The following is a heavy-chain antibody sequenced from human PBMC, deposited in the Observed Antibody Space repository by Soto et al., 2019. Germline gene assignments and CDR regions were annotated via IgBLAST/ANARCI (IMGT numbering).Heavy chain of an antibody. CDR2: ISGSGGST. V-gene: IGHV3-23*01. J-gene: IGHJ1*01. D-gene: IGHD2-21*02. CDR3: AKSAYCGGDCYLWNFQH. CDR1: GFTPSSYA. Sequence: GGSLRLSCAASGFTPSSYAMSWVRQAPGKGLEWVSAISGSGGSTYYADSMKGRFTISRDNSKNTLYLQMNSLRAEDTAVYYCAKSAYCGGDCYLWNFQHWGQGTLVTVSS.